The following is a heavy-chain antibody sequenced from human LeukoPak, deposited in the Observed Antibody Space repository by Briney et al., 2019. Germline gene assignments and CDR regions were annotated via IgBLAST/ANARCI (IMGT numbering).Heavy chain of an antibody. V-gene: IGHV1-69*13. CDR3: ARDIMNYSYRTGTGYYYMGV. Sequence: ASVKVSCKASGGTFSSYAISWVRQAPGQGLEWMGGIIPIFGTANYAQKFQGRVTITADESTSTAYMELSSLRSEDTAVYYCARDIMNYSYRTGTGYYYMGVWGKGTTVTVSS. CDR1: GGTFSSYA. J-gene: IGHJ6*03. CDR2: IIPIFGTA. D-gene: IGHD5-18*01.